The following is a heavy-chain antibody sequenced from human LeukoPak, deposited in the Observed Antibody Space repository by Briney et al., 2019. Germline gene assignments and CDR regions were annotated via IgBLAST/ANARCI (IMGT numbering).Heavy chain of an antibody. CDR1: GFTFNAFG. V-gene: IGHV3-48*01. J-gene: IGHJ4*02. D-gene: IGHD3-10*01. CDR3: AREIYGSGSSLDY. Sequence: GGSLRLSCAASGFTFNAFGMNWVRQAPGKGLEWVSYIGTTSGAIYYADSVKGRFTISRDNAKNSLYLQMNSLRAEDTAVYYCAREIYGSGSSLDYWGQGTLVTVSS. CDR2: IGTTSGAI.